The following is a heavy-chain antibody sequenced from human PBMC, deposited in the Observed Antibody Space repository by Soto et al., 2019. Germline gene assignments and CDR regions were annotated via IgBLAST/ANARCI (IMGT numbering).Heavy chain of an antibody. Sequence: QVQLQESGPGLVKPSQTLSLICKVSGGSMSSGDYYWSWIRQPPGRGLEGIGDIYDSGRTYYSLSRKSRVTISVDTSRNQFSLKLRSVTAADTAVYYCARGSPGDYYHGMDVWGQGTTVTVSS. CDR1: GGSMSSGDYY. J-gene: IGHJ6*02. V-gene: IGHV4-30-4*01. CDR3: ARGSPGDYYHGMDV. CDR2: IYDSGRT.